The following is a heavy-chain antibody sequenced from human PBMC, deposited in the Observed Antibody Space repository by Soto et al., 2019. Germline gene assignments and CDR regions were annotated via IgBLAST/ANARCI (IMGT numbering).Heavy chain of an antibody. D-gene: IGHD2-8*02. J-gene: IGHJ6*02. CDR1: GGSFSDYY. V-gene: IGHV4-34*01. CDR2: INHSGST. Sequence: SETLSLTCAVYGGSFSDYYWSWIRQPPGKGLEWIGEINHSGSTNYNPSLKSRVTISVDTSKNQFSLKLSSVTAADTAVYYCARNSVVYANNYYYGMDVWGQGTTVTVSS. CDR3: ARNSVVYANNYYYGMDV.